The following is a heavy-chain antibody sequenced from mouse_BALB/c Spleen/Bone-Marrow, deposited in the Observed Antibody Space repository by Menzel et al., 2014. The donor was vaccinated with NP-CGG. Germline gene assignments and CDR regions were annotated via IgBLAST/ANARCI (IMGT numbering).Heavy chain of an antibody. V-gene: IGHV1-5*01. CDR1: GYSFTSYW. Sequence: VQLKQSGTVLARPGASVKMSCKASGYSFTSYWMYWIKQRPGQGLEWIGAIYPGNSGTSYNQNFKGKAKLTAVTSASTAYMELSSLTNEDSAVYYCTRSITTAVEFDYWGQGTSRTVSS. J-gene: IGHJ2*03. CDR2: IYPGNSGT. CDR3: TRSITTAVEFDY. D-gene: IGHD1-1*01.